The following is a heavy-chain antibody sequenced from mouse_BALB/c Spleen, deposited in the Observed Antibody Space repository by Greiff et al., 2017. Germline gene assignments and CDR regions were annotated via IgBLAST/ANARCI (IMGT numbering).Heavy chain of an antibody. Sequence: VQLQQSGAELAKPGASVKMSCKASGYTFTSYWMHWVKQRPGQGLEWIGYINPSTGYTEYNQKFKDKATLTADKSSSTAYMQLSSLTSEDSAVYYCASFIYYDYGAWFAYWGQGTLVTVSA. CDR3: ASFIYYDYGAWFAY. J-gene: IGHJ3*01. V-gene: IGHV1-7*01. CDR2: INPSTGYT. D-gene: IGHD2-4*01. CDR1: GYTFTSYW.